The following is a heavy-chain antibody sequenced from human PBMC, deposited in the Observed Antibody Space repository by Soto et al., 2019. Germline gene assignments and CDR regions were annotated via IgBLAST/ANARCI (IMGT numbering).Heavy chain of an antibody. V-gene: IGHV4-34*01. D-gene: IGHD5-18*01. J-gene: IGHJ6*02. CDR2: VHPSGST. Sequence: PSETLSLTCAVFSASLGGHYWAWIRQSPDKGPEWIGEVHPSGSTDYNPSLKSRLTLSLDTSKNQFSLKVASVTAADTAVYFCARGKPSGYRFGPRNFLYYGLDVWGPGTTVPVYS. CDR3: ARGKPSGYRFGPRNFLYYGLDV. CDR1: SASLGGHY.